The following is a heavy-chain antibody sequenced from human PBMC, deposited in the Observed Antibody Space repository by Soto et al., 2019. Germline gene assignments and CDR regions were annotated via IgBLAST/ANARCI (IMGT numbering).Heavy chain of an antibody. Sequence: SETLSLTCAVYGGSFSGYYWSWIRQPPGKGLEWIGEINHSGSTNYNPSLKSRVTISVDTSKNQFSLKLSSVTAADTAVYYCARGGTEYSSSRHYYYYGMDVWGQGTTVTVSS. V-gene: IGHV4-34*01. J-gene: IGHJ6*02. D-gene: IGHD6-6*01. CDR3: ARGGTEYSSSRHYYYYGMDV. CDR1: GGSFSGYY. CDR2: INHSGST.